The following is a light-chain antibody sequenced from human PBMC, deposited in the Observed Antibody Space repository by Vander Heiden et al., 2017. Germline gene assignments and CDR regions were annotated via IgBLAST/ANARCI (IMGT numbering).Light chain of an antibody. CDR1: QSVSSSY. V-gene: IGKV3-20*01. CDR2: GAS. Sequence: EIVLTQSPGTLSLSPGERATLSRRASQSVSSSYLAWYQQKPGQAPRLLIYGASSRATGIPDRFSGSGSGTDFTLTISRLEPEDFAVYYCQQDGSSPKTFGQGTKVEIK. CDR3: QQDGSSPKT. J-gene: IGKJ1*01.